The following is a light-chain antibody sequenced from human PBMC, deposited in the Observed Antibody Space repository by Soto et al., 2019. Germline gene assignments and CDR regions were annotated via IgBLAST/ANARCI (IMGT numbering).Light chain of an antibody. V-gene: IGLV2-11*01. CDR1: NTDVGAYDY. CDR3: CSYAGSYTLEV. J-gene: IGLJ3*02. CDR2: DVS. Sequence: QSALTQPRSVSGSAGQSVTISCTGTNTDVGAYDYVSWYRRRPGKALKLMIYDVSMRPSGVPDRFSGSKSGNTASLTISGLQADDEADYYCCSYAGSYTLEVFGGGTKLTVL.